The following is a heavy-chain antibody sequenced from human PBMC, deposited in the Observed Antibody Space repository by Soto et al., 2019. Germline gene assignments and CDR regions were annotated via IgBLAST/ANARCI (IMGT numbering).Heavy chain of an antibody. CDR3: AKDPETLPFDY. CDR2: ISYDGSNK. CDR1: GFTFSSYG. J-gene: IGHJ4*02. V-gene: IGHV3-30*18. Sequence: GGSLRLSCAASGFTFSSYGMHWVRQAPGKGLEWVAVISYDGSNKYYADSVKGRFTISRDNSKNTLYLQMNSLRAEDTAVYYCAKDPETLPFDYWGQGTLVTVSS.